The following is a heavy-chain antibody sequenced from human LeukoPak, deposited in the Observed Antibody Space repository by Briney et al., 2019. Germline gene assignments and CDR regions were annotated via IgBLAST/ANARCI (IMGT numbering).Heavy chain of an antibody. CDR3: ARGKEGRYSCIDS. J-gene: IGHJ5*01. V-gene: IGHV3-30-3*01. Sequence: PGGSLILSCAASGFTFSSYAMHWVRQAPGKGLEWVAVISYDGSSKIYADSVEGRFIISRDNSKNTLYLQVNSLRAEDTAVYYCARGKEGRYSCIDSWGRGTLVTVST. CDR1: GFTFSSYA. CDR2: ISYDGSSK. D-gene: IGHD3-16*01.